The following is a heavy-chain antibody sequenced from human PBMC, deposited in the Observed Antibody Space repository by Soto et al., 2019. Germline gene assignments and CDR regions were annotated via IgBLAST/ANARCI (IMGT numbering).Heavy chain of an antibody. CDR2: ISGSGANT. CDR1: GFTFSSYA. Sequence: EVQLLESAGGLVQPGGSLSLSCAASGFTFSSYAMRWVRQAPGKGLEWVSAISGSGANTYYADSVKGRFTISRDNSKNTQFLQLNSLRAEDTAVYYCAKCAGSGWYPDYWCQGTLVTVSS. V-gene: IGHV3-23*01. CDR3: AKCAGSGWYPDY. J-gene: IGHJ4*02. D-gene: IGHD6-19*01.